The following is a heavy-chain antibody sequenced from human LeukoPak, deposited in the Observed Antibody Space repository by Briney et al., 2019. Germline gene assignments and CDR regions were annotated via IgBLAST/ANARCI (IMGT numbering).Heavy chain of an antibody. D-gene: IGHD3-22*01. CDR1: GGSISYYY. CDR3: ARRSSGHPYFFDY. J-gene: IGHJ4*02. CDR2: IYPSGNT. V-gene: IGHV4-59*08. Sequence: SETLSLTCTVSGGSISYYYWSWIRQFPGKGLEWIGYIYPSGNTNYNTSLKSRLTISADLSKNQFSLRLTSVTAADTAVYYCARRSSGHPYFFDYWGQGTLVTVSS.